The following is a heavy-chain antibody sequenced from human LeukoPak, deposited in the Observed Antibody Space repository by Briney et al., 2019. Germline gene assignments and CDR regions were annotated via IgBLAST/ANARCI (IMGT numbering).Heavy chain of an antibody. V-gene: IGHV3-7*01. CDR3: ARLKRNGYYDSSGYYYFDY. D-gene: IGHD3-22*01. CDR1: GFTFSSYW. Sequence: GGSLRLSCAASGFTFSSYWMSWVRQAPGKGLEWVANIKQDGSEEYYVDSVKGRFTISRDNAKNSLYQQMNSLRAEDTAVYYCARLKRNGYYDSSGYYYFDYWGQGTLVTVSS. CDR2: IKQDGSEE. J-gene: IGHJ4*02.